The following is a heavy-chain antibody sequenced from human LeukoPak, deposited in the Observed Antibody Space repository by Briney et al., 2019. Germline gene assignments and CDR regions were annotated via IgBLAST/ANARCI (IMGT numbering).Heavy chain of an antibody. CDR1: GYSINSGYY. Sequence: SETLSLTCTVSGYSINSGYYWGWIRPPPGKGLEWIGSIYHSGSTYYNPSLKSRVTISVDTSKNQFSLKLSSVTAADTAVYYCARVLKGRAPFDYWGQGTLVTVSS. J-gene: IGHJ4*02. V-gene: IGHV4-38-2*02. CDR3: ARVLKGRAPFDY. CDR2: IYHSGST.